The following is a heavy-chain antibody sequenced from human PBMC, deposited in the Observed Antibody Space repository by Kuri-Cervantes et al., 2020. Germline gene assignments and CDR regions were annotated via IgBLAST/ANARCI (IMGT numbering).Heavy chain of an antibody. CDR2: ISDDGSNK. Sequence: GGSLRLSCAASGFTFSSYGMHWVRQAPGKGLEWVAVISDDGSNKYYADSVKGRFTISRDNSKNTLYLQMNSLRAEDTAVYYCARDYYDSSGYYYAYYFDYWGQGTLVTVSS. CDR3: ARDYYDSSGYYYAYYFDY. V-gene: IGHV3-30*03. CDR1: GFTFSSYG. D-gene: IGHD3-22*01. J-gene: IGHJ4*02.